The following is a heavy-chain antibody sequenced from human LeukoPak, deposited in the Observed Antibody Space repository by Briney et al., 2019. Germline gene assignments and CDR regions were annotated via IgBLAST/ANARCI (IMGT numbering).Heavy chain of an antibody. CDR2: IYYTGST. CDR1: GGSISSGSYY. D-gene: IGHD3-3*01. Sequence: PSETLSLTCTVSGGSISSGSYYWTWIRQHPGKGLEWFGYIYYTGSTYYNPSLQSRVTISVDTSKNQFSLKLSSVTAADTAVYYCARSLDFSPRPGFDYWGQGTLVTVSS. J-gene: IGHJ4*02. CDR3: ARSLDFSPRPGFDY. V-gene: IGHV4-31*03.